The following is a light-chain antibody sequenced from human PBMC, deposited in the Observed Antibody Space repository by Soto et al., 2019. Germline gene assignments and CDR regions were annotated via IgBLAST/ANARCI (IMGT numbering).Light chain of an antibody. J-gene: IGKJ4*01. CDR2: GAS. CDR3: QQYNNWPPLT. V-gene: IGKV3D-15*01. CDR1: QSVSSN. Sequence: EIVMTQSPATLSVTAGERATLSCRASQSVSSNLAWYQQKPGQAPRLLIYGASIRATGIPARFSGSGSGTEFTLTISSLQSVDFAVYYCQQYNNWPPLTFGGGTKVEIK.